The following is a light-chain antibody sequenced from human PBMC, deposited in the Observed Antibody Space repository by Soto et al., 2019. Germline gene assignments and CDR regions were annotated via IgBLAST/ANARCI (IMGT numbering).Light chain of an antibody. CDR1: QSISSY. V-gene: IGKV1-39*01. CDR3: QQSYSTPRT. CDR2: AAS. J-gene: IGKJ1*01. Sequence: DIQMTQSPSSLSASVGDRVTITCRASQSISSYLNWYQQKPGKAPKRLIYAASSLQSGVPSRFSGSGSGTDFTLTISSLPPEDFATYYCQQSYSTPRTFGQGTKVEIK.